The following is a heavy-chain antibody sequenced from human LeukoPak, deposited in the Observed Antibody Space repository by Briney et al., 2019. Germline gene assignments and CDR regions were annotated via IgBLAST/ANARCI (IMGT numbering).Heavy chain of an antibody. D-gene: IGHD1-14*01. Sequence: PGGSLRLSCAASGFTFSSYSMIWVRQAPGKGLEWVSSISSSSSYIYYADSVKGRFTISRDNAKNSLYLQMNSLRAEDTAVYYCARVTGDYADYWGQGTLVTVSS. J-gene: IGHJ4*02. CDR2: ISSSSSYI. CDR1: GFTFSSYS. V-gene: IGHV3-21*01. CDR3: ARVTGDYADY.